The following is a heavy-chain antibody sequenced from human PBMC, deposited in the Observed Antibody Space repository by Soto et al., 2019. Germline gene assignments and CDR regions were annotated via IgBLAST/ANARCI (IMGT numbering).Heavy chain of an antibody. CDR2: ISYDGSNK. J-gene: IGHJ5*02. CDR3: AKDGIKDIVVVPADTHFDP. Sequence: PGGSLRLSCAASGFTFSCYGMHWVRQAPGKGLEWVAVISYDGSNKYYADSVKGRFTISRDNSKNTLYLQMNSLRAEDTAVYYCAKDGIKDIVVVPADTHFDPWGQGTLVTVSS. V-gene: IGHV3-30*18. D-gene: IGHD2-2*01. CDR1: GFTFSCYG.